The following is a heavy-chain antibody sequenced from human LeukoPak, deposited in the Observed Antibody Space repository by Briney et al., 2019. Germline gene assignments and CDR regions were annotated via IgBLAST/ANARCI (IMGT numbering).Heavy chain of an antibody. J-gene: IGHJ6*02. CDR1: GGSISSSSYY. Sequence: PSETLSLTCTVSGGSISSSSYYWGWIRQPPGKGLEWIGSIYYSGSTYYNPSLKSRVTISVDTSKNQFSLKLSSVTAADTAVYYCARVNGADDTPLGYCSSTSCYNYYYYGMDVWGQGTTVTVSS. D-gene: IGHD2-2*02. V-gene: IGHV4-39*07. CDR2: IYYSGST. CDR3: ARVNGADDTPLGYCSSTSCYNYYYYGMDV.